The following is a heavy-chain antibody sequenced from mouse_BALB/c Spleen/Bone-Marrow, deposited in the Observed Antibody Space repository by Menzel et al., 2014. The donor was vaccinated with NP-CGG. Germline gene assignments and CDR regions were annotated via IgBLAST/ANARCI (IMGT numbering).Heavy chain of an antibody. D-gene: IGHD2-4*01. CDR1: GFTFGNYG. V-gene: IGHV5-9-2*01. CDR2: ISGGGSYT. Sequence: EVMLVESGGGLVKSGGSLKLSCAASGFTFGNYGMSWVRQTPEKRLEWVATISGGGSYTFYSDSVKGRFTISRDNAKNNLYLQLSSLRSEDTALYYCARHAYYDQTEVSFVYWGQGTLVTVSA. J-gene: IGHJ3*01. CDR3: ARHAYYDQTEVSFVY.